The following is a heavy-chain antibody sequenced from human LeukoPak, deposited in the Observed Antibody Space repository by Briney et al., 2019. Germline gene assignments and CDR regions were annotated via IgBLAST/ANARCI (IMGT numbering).Heavy chain of an antibody. V-gene: IGHV3-48*01. Sequence: GGSLRLSCATSGFSFSNAWMNWVRQAPGKGLEWVSYITSSGDSIYYADSVKGRFTISRDNAKNSLYLQMNSLRAEDTAVYYCARVGRGFWNFDYWGQGTLVTVSS. J-gene: IGHJ4*02. CDR1: GFSFSNAW. D-gene: IGHD3-3*01. CDR2: ITSSGDSI. CDR3: ARVGRGFWNFDY.